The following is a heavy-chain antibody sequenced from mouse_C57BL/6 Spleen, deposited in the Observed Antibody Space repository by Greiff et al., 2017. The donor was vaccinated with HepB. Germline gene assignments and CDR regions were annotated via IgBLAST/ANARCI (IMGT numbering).Heavy chain of an antibody. CDR3: ARRGVVADYYAMDY. CDR2: INPNYGTT. Sequence: VQLQQSGPELVKPGASVKISCKASGYSFTDYNMNWVKQSNGKSLEWIGVINPNYGTTSYNQKFKGKATLTVDQSPSTAYMQLNSLTSEDSAVYYCARRGVVADYYAMDYWGQGTSVTVSS. D-gene: IGHD1-1*01. J-gene: IGHJ4*01. CDR1: GYSFTDYN. V-gene: IGHV1-39*01.